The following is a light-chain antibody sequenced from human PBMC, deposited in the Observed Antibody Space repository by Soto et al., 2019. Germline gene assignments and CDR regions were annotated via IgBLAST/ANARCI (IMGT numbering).Light chain of an antibody. CDR1: QSISSW. J-gene: IGKJ1*01. V-gene: IGKV1-5*01. Sequence: DIQMTQSPSTLSASVGDRVTITCRASQSISSWLAWYQQKPGKAPKLLIYDASSLESGVPSRFSGSGSGTEFPLTISSLQPDDFAPYYCQQYNITSWTFGQGTKVEI. CDR3: QQYNITSWT. CDR2: DAS.